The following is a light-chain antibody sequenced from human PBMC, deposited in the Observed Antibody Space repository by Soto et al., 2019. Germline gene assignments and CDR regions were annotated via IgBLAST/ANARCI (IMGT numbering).Light chain of an antibody. V-gene: IGLV1-44*01. CDR2: SNS. Sequence: QSALTQPASVSGSPGQSITISCTGTSGDIGSYNRVSWYQQHPGKAPKLLIYSNSQRPSGVPDRFSGSKSGTSASLAISGLQSEDEADYYCAAWDDGLNCPVFGGGTKVTVL. CDR1: SGDIGSYNR. CDR3: AAWDDGLNCPV. J-gene: IGLJ2*01.